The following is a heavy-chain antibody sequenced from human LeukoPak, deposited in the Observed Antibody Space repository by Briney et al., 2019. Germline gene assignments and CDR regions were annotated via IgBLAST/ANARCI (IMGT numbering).Heavy chain of an antibody. CDR2: ISYDGSNK. Sequence: GGSLRLSCAASGFTFSNSGMHWVRQAPGKGLEWVAVISYDGSNKYYADSVKGRFTISRDNSKNTLYLQMNSLRAEDTAVYYCAKNYYDTSGFDYWGQETLVTVSS. V-gene: IGHV3-30*18. J-gene: IGHJ4*02. CDR3: AKNYYDTSGFDY. CDR1: GFTFSNSG. D-gene: IGHD3-22*01.